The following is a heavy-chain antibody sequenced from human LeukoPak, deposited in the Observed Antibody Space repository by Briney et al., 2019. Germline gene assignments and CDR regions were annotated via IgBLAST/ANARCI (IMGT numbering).Heavy chain of an antibody. CDR2: VHYSGSV. J-gene: IGHJ4*02. V-gene: IGHV4-39*01. D-gene: IGHD7-27*01. Sequence: SETLSLTCTVSGGSMSIGGYYWGWIRQPPGKGLEWIGSVHYSGSVYYNPSLKSRVTMSADTSKNQFSLNLSSVTAVDTAVYYCAGPTWDYFDYWGQGTLVTVSS. CDR3: AGPTWDYFDY. CDR1: GGSMSIGGYY.